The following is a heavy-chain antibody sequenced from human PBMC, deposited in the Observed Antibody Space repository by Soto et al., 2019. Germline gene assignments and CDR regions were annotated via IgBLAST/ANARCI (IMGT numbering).Heavy chain of an antibody. V-gene: IGHV1-46*01. CDR3: ARPYYYDSSGYFPF. CDR2: INPSDGST. CDR1: GYTFTSYY. D-gene: IGHD3-22*01. Sequence: ASVKVSCKASGYTFTSYYMHWVRQAPGQGLEWMGIINPSDGSTKYAQKFQGRVTITRDTSASTAYMELSSLRSEDTAVYYCARPYYYDSSGYFPFWGQGTLVTVSS. J-gene: IGHJ4*02.